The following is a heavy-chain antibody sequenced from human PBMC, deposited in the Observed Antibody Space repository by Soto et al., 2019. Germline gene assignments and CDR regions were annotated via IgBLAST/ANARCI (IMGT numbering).Heavy chain of an antibody. CDR2: ISYDGGHI. CDR1: GFTFNIFG. Sequence: TGGSLRLSCAASGFTFNIFGMHWVRQAPGKGLEWVAAISYDGGHIYYADSVKGRFTISRDNSRNTLSLQMNSLRPDDTAVYFCAKDREVETTHPAGWFDPWGQGTLVTVSS. J-gene: IGHJ5*02. D-gene: IGHD2-21*02. CDR3: AKDREVETTHPAGWFDP. V-gene: IGHV3-30*18.